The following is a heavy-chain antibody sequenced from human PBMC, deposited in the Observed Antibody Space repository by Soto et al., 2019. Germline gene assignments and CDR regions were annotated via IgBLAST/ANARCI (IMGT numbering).Heavy chain of an antibody. CDR1: GFTLSSYA. J-gene: IGHJ4*02. Sequence: GGSLRLSCAASGFTLSSYAIHWVRQAPGKGLEWVTVISKGGSNLYFADSVKGRFTISRDNSKNTLYWQMNSLRSEDTAVYYCAREVEYTSAFGISSSFDYWGQGTLVTVSS. CDR3: AREVEYTSAFGISSSFDY. D-gene: IGHD6-19*01. CDR2: ISKGGSNL. V-gene: IGHV3-30-3*01.